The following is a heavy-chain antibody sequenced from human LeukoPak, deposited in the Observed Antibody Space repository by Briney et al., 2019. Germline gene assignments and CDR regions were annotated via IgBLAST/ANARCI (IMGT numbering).Heavy chain of an antibody. CDR2: IYYSGST. J-gene: IGHJ4*02. CDR3: ARTSGFAPWIQLWYESYYFDY. D-gene: IGHD5-18*01. V-gene: IGHV4-59*01. CDR1: GGSISSYY. Sequence: SETLSLTCTVSGGSISSYYWSWIRQTPGKGLEWIGYIYYSGSTNYNPSLKSRVTISVDTSKNQFSLKLSSVTAADTAVYYCARTSGFAPWIQLWYESYYFDYWGQGTLVTVSS.